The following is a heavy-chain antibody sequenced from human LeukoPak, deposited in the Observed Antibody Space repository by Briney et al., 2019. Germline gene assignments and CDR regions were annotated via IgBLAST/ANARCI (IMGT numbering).Heavy chain of an antibody. CDR3: ARVGGHYYDSSLFDY. V-gene: IGHV1-69*10. D-gene: IGHD3-22*01. CDR1: GGTFISYA. Sequence: GASVKVSCKASGGTFISYAISWVRQAPGQGLEWMGGIIPIFGIANYAQKFQGRVTITADKSTSTAYMELSSLRSEDTAVYYCARVGGHYYDSSLFDYWGQGTLVTVSS. J-gene: IGHJ4*02. CDR2: IIPIFGIA.